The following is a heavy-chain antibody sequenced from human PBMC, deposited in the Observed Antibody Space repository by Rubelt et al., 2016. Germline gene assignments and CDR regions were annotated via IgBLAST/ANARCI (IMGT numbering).Heavy chain of an antibody. Sequence: QVQLQESGPGLVKPSETLSLTCTVSGYSISSGYYWGWIRQPPGKGLEWIGYIYYSGSTYYNPSLKSRVNVPVDTSKNQFSLKLGSVTAVDTSVYYCARIRSFYYGMDVWGQGTTVTVSS. V-gene: IGHV4-38-2*02. CDR3: ARIRSFYYGMDV. D-gene: IGHD2-15*01. CDR1: GYSISSGYY. J-gene: IGHJ6*02. CDR2: IYYSGST.